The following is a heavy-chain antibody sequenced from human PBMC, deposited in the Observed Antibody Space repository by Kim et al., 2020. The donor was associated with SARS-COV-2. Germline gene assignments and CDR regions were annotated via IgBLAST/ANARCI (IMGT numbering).Heavy chain of an antibody. CDR3: ALGGGSGSYWIDY. Sequence: YAQKFQGRVTITADESTSTAYMELSSLRSEDTAVYYCALGGGSGSYWIDYWGQGTLVTVSS. J-gene: IGHJ4*02. V-gene: IGHV1-69*01. D-gene: IGHD3-10*01.